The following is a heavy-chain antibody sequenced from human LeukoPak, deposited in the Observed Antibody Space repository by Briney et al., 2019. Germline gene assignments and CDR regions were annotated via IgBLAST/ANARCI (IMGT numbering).Heavy chain of an antibody. J-gene: IGHJ4*02. CDR1: GGSFSGYY. V-gene: IGHV4-34*01. D-gene: IGHD5-12*01. Sequence: SETLSLTCAVYGGSFSGYYWSWIRQPPGKGLEWIGEINHSGSTNYNPSLKSRVTISVDTSKNQISLKLSSVTAADTAVYYCARRATMIGGGFDYWGQGTLVTVSS. CDR3: ARRATMIGGGFDY. CDR2: INHSGST.